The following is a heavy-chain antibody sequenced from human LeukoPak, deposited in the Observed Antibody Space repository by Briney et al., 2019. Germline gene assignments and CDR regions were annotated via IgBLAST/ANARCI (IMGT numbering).Heavy chain of an antibody. CDR3: AIGRIGGPKAPFDY. V-gene: IGHV4-59*01. CDR1: GGSLTNYY. J-gene: IGHJ4*02. CDR2: IYESGST. Sequence: PSETLSLTCTVSGGSLTNYYWSWIRQPPGKGLEWIGHIYESGSTTYNPSLVSRVTISVDTSKNQFSLRLSSVTAADTALYYCAIGRIGGPKAPFDYWGRGTLVTVSS. D-gene: IGHD3-16*01.